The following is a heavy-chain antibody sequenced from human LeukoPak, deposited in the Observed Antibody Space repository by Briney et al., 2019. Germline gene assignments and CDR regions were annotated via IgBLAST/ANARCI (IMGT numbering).Heavy chain of an antibody. CDR1: GYTFTDYY. CDR3: AREDTYTGSYYFDY. J-gene: IGHJ4*02. CDR2: IRSNSGGT. D-gene: IGHD1-1*01. V-gene: IGHV1-2*02. Sequence: ASVKVSCKASGYTFTDYYIHWVRQAPGQGLEWMGWIRSNSGGTTYAQKFQGRVTMTRDTSISTAYMELSRLRSDDTAVYYCAREDTYTGSYYFDYWGQGTLATVSS.